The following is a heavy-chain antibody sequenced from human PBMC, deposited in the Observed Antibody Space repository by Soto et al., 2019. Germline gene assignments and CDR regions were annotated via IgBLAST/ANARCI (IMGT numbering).Heavy chain of an antibody. Sequence: QITLKESGPTLVKPTQTLTLTCTFSGFSLSTSGVGVGWIRQPPGKALEWLALIYWDDDKRNSPSLKSRLTISKDTSKTQVSLTVHHMFPVDTATYYCAHSPCGSARAEFEGSFDHWGQGTLVTVSS. CDR1: GFSLSTSGVG. V-gene: IGHV2-5*02. CDR3: AHSPCGSARAEFEGSFDH. J-gene: IGHJ5*02. D-gene: IGHD3-10*01. CDR2: IYWDDDK.